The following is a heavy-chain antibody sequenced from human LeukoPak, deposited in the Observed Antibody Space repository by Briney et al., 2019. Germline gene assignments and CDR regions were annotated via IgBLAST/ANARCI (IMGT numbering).Heavy chain of an antibody. CDR1: GFTFSSYA. V-gene: IGHV3-23*01. Sequence: GGSLRLSCAASGFTFSSYAMSWVRQAPGKGLEWVSAISCSGGSTYYADSVKGRFAISRDNSKNTLYLQMNSLRAEDTAVYYCAKEGYSSSWSYNWFDPWGQGTLVTVSS. D-gene: IGHD6-13*01. CDR3: AKEGYSSSWSYNWFDP. J-gene: IGHJ5*02. CDR2: ISCSGGST.